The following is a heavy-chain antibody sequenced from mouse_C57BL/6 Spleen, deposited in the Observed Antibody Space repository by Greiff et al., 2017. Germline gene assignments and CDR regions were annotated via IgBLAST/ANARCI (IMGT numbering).Heavy chain of an antibody. V-gene: IGHV14-4*01. J-gene: IGHJ3*01. CDR2: IDPENGDT. CDR3: TTDYYGSSYPFAY. D-gene: IGHD1-1*01. Sequence: VQLQQSGAELVRPGASVKLSCTASGFNIKDDYMHWVKQRPEQGLEWIGWIDPENGDTEYASKFQGKATRTADTSSNTAYLQLSSLTSEDTAVYYCTTDYYGSSYPFAYWGQGTLVTVSA. CDR1: GFNIKDDY.